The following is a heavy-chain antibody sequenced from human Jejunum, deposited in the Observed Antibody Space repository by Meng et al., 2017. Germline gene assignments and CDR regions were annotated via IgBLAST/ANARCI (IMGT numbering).Heavy chain of an antibody. V-gene: IGHV4-31*03. CDR2: IHYSGGT. Sequence: QVQLQESGPGLVKPAQTLSLTCTVSGGSMNSAGHYWSWIRQDPGKGLEWIGYIHYSGGTYYNPSLKSRVTISVDTSKNQFSLKLNSDSAADTAVYYCARATAGNSEYFQNWGQGTLVTVSS. D-gene: IGHD4-23*01. CDR1: GGSMNSAGHY. J-gene: IGHJ1*01. CDR3: ARATAGNSEYFQN.